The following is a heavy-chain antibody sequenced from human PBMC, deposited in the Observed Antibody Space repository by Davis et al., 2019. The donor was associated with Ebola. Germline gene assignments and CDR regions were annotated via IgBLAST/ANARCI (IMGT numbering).Heavy chain of an antibody. Sequence: SETLSLTCTVSGGSISAYYWSWIRQPPGKGLEWIGDIYYSGSTNFNPTLKSRVTMSVDTSKNQFSLKLSSVTAADTAVYYCARWAYDNSGDYYDYWYFDLWGRGTLVTVSS. CDR2: IYYSGST. CDR1: GGSISAYY. D-gene: IGHD3-22*01. V-gene: IGHV4-59*08. J-gene: IGHJ2*01. CDR3: ARWAYDNSGDYYDYWYFDL.